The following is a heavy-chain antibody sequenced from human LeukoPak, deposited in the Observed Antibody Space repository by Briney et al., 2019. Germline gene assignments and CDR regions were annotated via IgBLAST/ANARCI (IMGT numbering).Heavy chain of an antibody. Sequence: GGSLRLSCAASGFTFSSYWMSWVRQAPGKGLEWVANIKQDGSEKYYVDSVKGRFAISRDNAKKSLYLQMNSLRAEDTAVYYCARGSKWFGELIRRGEYYFDYWGQGTLVTVSS. D-gene: IGHD3-10*01. V-gene: IGHV3-7*01. CDR2: IKQDGSEK. J-gene: IGHJ4*02. CDR3: ARGSKWFGELIRRGEYYFDY. CDR1: GFTFSSYW.